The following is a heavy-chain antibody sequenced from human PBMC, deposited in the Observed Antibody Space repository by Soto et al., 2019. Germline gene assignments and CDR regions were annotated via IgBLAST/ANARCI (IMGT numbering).Heavy chain of an antibody. CDR3: ARSAAAAGTLDYYYYGMDV. D-gene: IGHD6-13*01. CDR2: IYPGDSDT. CDR1: GYSFTSYW. J-gene: IGHJ6*02. Sequence: GEPLKISCKGSGYSFTSYWIGWVRQMPGKGLEWMGIIYPGDSDTRYSPSFQGQVTISADKSISTAYLQWSSLKASDTAMYYCARSAAAAGTLDYYYYGMDVWGQGTTVTVSS. V-gene: IGHV5-51*01.